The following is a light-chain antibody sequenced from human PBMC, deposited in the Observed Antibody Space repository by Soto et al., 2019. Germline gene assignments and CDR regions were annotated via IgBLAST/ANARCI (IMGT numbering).Light chain of an antibody. V-gene: IGKV3-15*01. Sequence: EIVLTQSPGTLSLSPGERAALSFRSSQSVGSNYLAWFQQKPGQAPRLLIYGASTRATGIPARFSGSGSGTEFTLTISSLQSEDFAVYYCQQYNNWPRRTFGQGTKVDIK. CDR1: QSVGSN. CDR2: GAS. CDR3: QQYNNWPRRT. J-gene: IGKJ1*01.